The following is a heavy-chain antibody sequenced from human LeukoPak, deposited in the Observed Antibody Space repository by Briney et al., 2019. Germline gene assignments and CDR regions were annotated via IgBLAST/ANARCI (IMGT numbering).Heavy chain of an antibody. CDR3: AKGDIVVVPAAITNNWFDP. D-gene: IGHD2-2*01. Sequence: PGGSLRLSCAASGFTFSSYAMSWVRQAPGKGLEWVSAISGSGGSTYYADSVKGRFTISRDNSKNTLYLQMNSLRAEDTAVYYCAKGDIVVVPAAITNNWFDPWGQGTLVTVSS. V-gene: IGHV3-23*01. CDR1: GFTFSSYA. CDR2: ISGSGGST. J-gene: IGHJ5*02.